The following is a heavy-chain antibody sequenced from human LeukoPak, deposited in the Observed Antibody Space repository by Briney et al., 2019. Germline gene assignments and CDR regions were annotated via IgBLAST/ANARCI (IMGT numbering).Heavy chain of an antibody. V-gene: IGHV4-34*01. J-gene: IGHJ4*02. D-gene: IGHD2/OR15-2a*01. CDR2: IYHSRYT. Sequence: PSETLSLTCAVHGVSFSGNYWSWLRQSPEKGLEWVGEIYHSRYTTYNPSLKSRVTISADTSENQLSLRLTSVTAADTALYYCARIRCSPTDNTCYNYWGQATLVTVSS. CDR3: ARIRCSPTDNTCYNY. CDR1: GVSFSGNY.